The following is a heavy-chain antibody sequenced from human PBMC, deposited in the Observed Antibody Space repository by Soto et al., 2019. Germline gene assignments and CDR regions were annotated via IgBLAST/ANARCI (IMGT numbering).Heavy chain of an antibody. D-gene: IGHD3-3*01. J-gene: IGHJ4*02. CDR1: GFSLTTSGVG. V-gene: IGHV2-5*02. CDR2: IYWDDDK. Sequence: QITLKESGPTVVKPTEPLTLTCTFSGFSLTTSGVGVGWVRQSPGKAPEWLALIYWDDDKRYSTSLKSRLTIAKDTSKNLVVLPMANVEPADAATSYWSHRLLRNVFGLVTMPAIYFDFWGQGTPVVVSS. CDR3: SHRLLRNVFGLVTMPAIYFDF.